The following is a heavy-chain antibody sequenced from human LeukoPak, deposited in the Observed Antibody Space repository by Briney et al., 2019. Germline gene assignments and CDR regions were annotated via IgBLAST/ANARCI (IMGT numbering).Heavy chain of an antibody. D-gene: IGHD2-2*01. CDR2: INHSGST. V-gene: IGHV4-34*01. J-gene: IGHJ1*01. Sequence: SETLSLTCAVYGGSFSGYYWSWIRQPPGKGLEWIGEINHSGSTNYNPSLKSRVTISVDTSKNQFSLELSSVTAADTAVYYCASLLYCSSTSCYHPSGQHWGQGTLVTVSS. CDR1: GGSFSGYY. CDR3: ASLLYCSSTSCYHPSGQH.